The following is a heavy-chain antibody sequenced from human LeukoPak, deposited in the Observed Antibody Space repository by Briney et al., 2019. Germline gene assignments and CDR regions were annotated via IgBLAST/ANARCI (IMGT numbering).Heavy chain of an antibody. J-gene: IGHJ5*02. CDR2: IYTSGST. D-gene: IGHD3-10*01. V-gene: IGHV4-61*02. CDR3: ARVKDGSGGDWFDP. Sequence: SETLSLTCTVSGGSISSGSYYWSWIRQPAGKGLEWIGRIYTSGSTNYNPSLKSRVTISVDTSKNQFSLKLSSVTAADTAVYYCARVKDGSGGDWFDPWGQGTLVTVSS. CDR1: GGSISSGSYY.